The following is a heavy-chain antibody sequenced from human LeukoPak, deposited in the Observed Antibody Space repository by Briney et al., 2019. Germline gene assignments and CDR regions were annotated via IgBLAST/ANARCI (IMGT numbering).Heavy chain of an antibody. CDR2: INPSGGST. V-gene: IGHV1-46*01. D-gene: IGHD4-17*01. J-gene: IGHJ6*02. CDR1: GYTFTSYY. Sequence: ASVKVSCKASGYTFTSYYMHWVRQAPGQGLEWMGIINPSGGSTSYAQKFQGRVTMTRDTSTSTVYMELSSLRSEDTAVHYCARGYTVTTFYYYYGMVVWGQGTTVTVSS. CDR3: ARGYTVTTFYYYYGMVV.